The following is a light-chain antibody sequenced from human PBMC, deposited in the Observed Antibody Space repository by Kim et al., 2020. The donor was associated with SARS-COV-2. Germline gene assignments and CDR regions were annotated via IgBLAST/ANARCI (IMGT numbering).Light chain of an antibody. Sequence: QYVLTQPPSVSAAPGQKVTISCSGSTSNIGYHYVSWFQQLPGTAPNLLIYDNNNRPSGIPDRFSGSRSGTSATLDITGLQTGDEGNYFCATWDGSPSGGGVFGGGTQLTVL. CDR1: TSNIGYHY. CDR2: DNN. CDR3: ATWDGSPSGGGV. V-gene: IGLV1-51*01. J-gene: IGLJ3*02.